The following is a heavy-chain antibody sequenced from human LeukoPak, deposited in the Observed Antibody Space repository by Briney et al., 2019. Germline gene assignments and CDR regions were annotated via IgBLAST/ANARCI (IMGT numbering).Heavy chain of an antibody. J-gene: IGHJ3*02. CDR1: GFTFSSYG. CDR3: AKDERVAAAGTGAFDI. V-gene: IGHV3-30*02. D-gene: IGHD6-13*01. CDR2: IRYDGSNK. Sequence: PGGSLRLSCAASGFTFSSYGMHWVRRAPGKGLEWVAFIRYDGSNKYYADSVKGRFTISRDNSKNTLYLQMNSLRAEDTAVYYCAKDERVAAAGTGAFDIWGQGTMVTVSS.